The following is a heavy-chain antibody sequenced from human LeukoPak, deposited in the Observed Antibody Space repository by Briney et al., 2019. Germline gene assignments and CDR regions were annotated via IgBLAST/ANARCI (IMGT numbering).Heavy chain of an antibody. V-gene: IGHV3-23*01. CDR2: ISGSGGRT. CDR1: GFTFSSYA. CDR3: AKDWGYSYGETY. Sequence: PGGSLRLSCAASGFTFSSYAMSWVRQAPGKGLEWVSAISGSGGRTYYADSVKGRFTISRDNSKNTLYLQMNSLRAEDTAVYYCAKDWGYSYGETYWGQGTLVTVSS. D-gene: IGHD5-18*01. J-gene: IGHJ4*02.